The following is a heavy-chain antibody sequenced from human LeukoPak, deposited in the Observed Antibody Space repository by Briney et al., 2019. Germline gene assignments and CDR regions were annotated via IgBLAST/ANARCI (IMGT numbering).Heavy chain of an antibody. V-gene: IGHV3-7*01. D-gene: IGHD3-22*01. CDR3: ARDRTPYDGNGYYDAHDI. CDR2: IRQDEREK. CDR1: GFTFSSYW. J-gene: IGHJ3*02. Sequence: GGSLRLSCAASGFTFSSYWMSWVRQAPGKGLEWVANIRQDEREKYFVDSVKGRFIISRDNAKNSLYLQMNSLRAEDTVVYYCARDRTPYDGNGYYDAHDIWGQGTMVTVSS.